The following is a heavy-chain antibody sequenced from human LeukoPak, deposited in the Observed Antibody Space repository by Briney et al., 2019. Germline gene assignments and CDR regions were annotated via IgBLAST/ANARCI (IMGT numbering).Heavy chain of an antibody. CDR1: GFTVSSNY. CDR2: IYSGGST. CDR3: AGAKPKNMVRGLIMRRESRYYFDY. Sequence: GGSLRLSRAASGFTVSSNYMSWVRQAPGKGLEWVSVIYSGGSTYYADSVKGRFTISRDNSKSTLYIQMNSLRAEDTAVYYCAGAKPKNMVRGLIMRRESRYYFDYWGQGTLVTVSS. D-gene: IGHD3-10*01. J-gene: IGHJ4*02. V-gene: IGHV3-53*01.